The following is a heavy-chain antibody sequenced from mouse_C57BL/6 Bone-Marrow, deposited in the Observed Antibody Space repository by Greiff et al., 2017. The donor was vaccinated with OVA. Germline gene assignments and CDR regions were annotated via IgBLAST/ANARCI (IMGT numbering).Heavy chain of an antibody. D-gene: IGHD1-1*01. CDR1: GYTFTSYW. CDR3: ARGNFGSSFYAMDY. Sequence: QVQLQQPGAELVKPGASVKLSCKASGYTFTSYWMQWVKQRPGQGLEWIGRIDPANDNTKYAPKFQGKATMTADTSSNTAYLQLSSLSSEDTAVYCCARGNFGSSFYAMDYWGQGTSVTVSS. CDR2: IDPANDNT. J-gene: IGHJ4*01. V-gene: IGHV1-50*01.